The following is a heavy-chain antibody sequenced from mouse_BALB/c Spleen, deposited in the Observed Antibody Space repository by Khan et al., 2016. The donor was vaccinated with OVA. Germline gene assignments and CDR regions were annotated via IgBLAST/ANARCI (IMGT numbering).Heavy chain of an antibody. CDR1: GFSLTNYG. D-gene: IGHD2-10*01. Sequence: QVQLKESGPGLAAPSQSLSITCTISGFSLTNYGVHWIRQPPGKGLEWLVVIWSDGSTTYNSALQSRLTITKDNSQSQVFLKMNGRQTEDTAIYFCARQPYYHYNIMDYWGQGTSVTVSS. J-gene: IGHJ4*01. CDR3: ARQPYYHYNIMDY. CDR2: IWSDGST. V-gene: IGHV2-6-1*01.